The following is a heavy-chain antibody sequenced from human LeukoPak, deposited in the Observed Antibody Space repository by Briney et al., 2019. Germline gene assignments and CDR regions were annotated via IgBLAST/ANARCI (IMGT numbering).Heavy chain of an antibody. CDR3: ARSTTVTLQSFDY. CDR2: IWYDGSNE. CDR1: GFTFSSYG. D-gene: IGHD4-17*01. V-gene: IGHV3-33*01. J-gene: IGHJ4*02. Sequence: GGSLRLSCAASGFTFSSYGMHWVRQAPGKGLEWVAVIWYDGSNENYVDSVKSRFTISRDNSKNTLYLQMNSLRVEDTAVYYCARSTTVTLQSFDYWGQGALVTVSS.